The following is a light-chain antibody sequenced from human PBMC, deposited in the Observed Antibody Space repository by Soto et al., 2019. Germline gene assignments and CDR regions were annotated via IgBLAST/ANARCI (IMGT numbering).Light chain of an antibody. J-gene: IGLJ3*02. CDR1: SSDVGSYNL. CDR2: EVS. Sequence: QSALTQPASVSGSPGQSITISCTGTSSDVGSYNLVSWYQQHPGKAPKLMIYEVSKRPSGVSNRFSGSKSGNTASLTISGLQAEDEAVYYCCSYAGSSSVFGGGTKLTV. V-gene: IGLV2-23*02. CDR3: CSYAGSSSV.